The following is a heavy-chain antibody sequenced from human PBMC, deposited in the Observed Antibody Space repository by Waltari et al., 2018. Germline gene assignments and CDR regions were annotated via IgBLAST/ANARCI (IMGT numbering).Heavy chain of an antibody. Sequence: QVQLVQSGAEVKKPGSSVKVSCKASGGTFSSYTISWVRQAPGQGLEWMGRIIPILGIANYAQKFQGRVTITADKSTSTAYMELSSPRSEDTAVYYCARVQDITMVRGWFDPWGQGTLVTVSS. CDR1: GGTFSSYT. CDR3: ARVQDITMVRGWFDP. CDR2: IIPILGIA. D-gene: IGHD3-10*01. J-gene: IGHJ5*02. V-gene: IGHV1-69*02.